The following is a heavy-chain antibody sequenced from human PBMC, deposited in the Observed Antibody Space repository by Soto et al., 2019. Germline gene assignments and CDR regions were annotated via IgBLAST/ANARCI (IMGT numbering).Heavy chain of an antibody. D-gene: IGHD6-13*01. J-gene: IGHJ4*02. CDR2: ISGSGSIT. V-gene: IGHV3-11*01. Sequence: GGSLRLSCAASGFTFSDYYMSWFRQAPGKGLEWVSYISGSGSITHDADSVKGRFTISRDNAKNSLYLQMNSLRAEDTAIYYCARVGSTLAAGTPDYWGQGTLVTVSS. CDR1: GFTFSDYY. CDR3: ARVGSTLAAGTPDY.